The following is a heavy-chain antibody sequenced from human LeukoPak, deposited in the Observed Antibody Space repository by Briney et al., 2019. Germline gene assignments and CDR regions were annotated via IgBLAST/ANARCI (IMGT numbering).Heavy chain of an antibody. D-gene: IGHD6-19*01. CDR3: ARTTGYSSGWPRFDY. CDR2: IYPADSDT. J-gene: IGHJ4*02. Sequence: GESLKTSCKGSGYSFTTYWIGWVRQMPGKGLEWMGIIYPADSDTRYSPSFQGQVTMSADKSTSTAYLQWSSLKASNTGMYYCARTTGYSSGWPRFDYWGQGTLLTVSS. V-gene: IGHV5-51*01. CDR1: GYSFTTYW.